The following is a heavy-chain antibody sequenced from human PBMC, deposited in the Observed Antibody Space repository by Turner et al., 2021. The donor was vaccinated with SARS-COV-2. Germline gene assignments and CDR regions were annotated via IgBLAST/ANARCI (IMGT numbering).Heavy chain of an antibody. D-gene: IGHD4-4*01. CDR3: AKGYSPDY. CDR1: GFPFNSDA. V-gene: IGHV3-23*01. CDR2: ISGSGGST. J-gene: IGHJ4*02. Sequence: EVQLLESGGGLVQPGGSLRLSCAGSGFPFNSDAMSWVRQAPGKGLEWVSAISGSGGSTYYADSVKGRFTISRDNSKNTLYLQMNSLRAEDTAVYYCAKGYSPDYWGQGTLVTVSS.